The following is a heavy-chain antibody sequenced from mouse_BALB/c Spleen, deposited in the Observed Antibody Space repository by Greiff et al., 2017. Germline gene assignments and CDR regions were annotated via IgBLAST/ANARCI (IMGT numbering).Heavy chain of an antibody. D-gene: IGHD2-4*01. CDR1: GDSITSGY. CDR2: ISYSGST. Sequence: EVHLVESGPSLVKPSQTLSLTCSVTGDSITSGYWNWIRKFPGNKLEYMGYISYSGSTYYNPSLKSRISITRDTSKNQYYLQLNSVTTEDTATYYCARGSSTMINFDYWGQGTTLTVSS. CDR3: ARGSSTMINFDY. J-gene: IGHJ2*01. V-gene: IGHV3-8*02.